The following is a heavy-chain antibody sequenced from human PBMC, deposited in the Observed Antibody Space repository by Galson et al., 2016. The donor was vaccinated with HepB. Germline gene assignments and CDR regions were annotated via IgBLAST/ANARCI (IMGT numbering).Heavy chain of an antibody. Sequence: LRLSCAASGFPFSSYWMHWVRQAPGKGLMWVSRISTDGSSTRYADSVKGRFTISRDHAKNTLDMQMRSLRAEDSAMYFCARNPYCGPRYYYCWDVWGRGTMVTVSS. CDR3: ARNPYCGPRYYYCWDV. D-gene: IGHD4-23*01. V-gene: IGHV3-74*01. J-gene: IGHJ6*02. CDR2: ISTDGSST. CDR1: GFPFSSYW.